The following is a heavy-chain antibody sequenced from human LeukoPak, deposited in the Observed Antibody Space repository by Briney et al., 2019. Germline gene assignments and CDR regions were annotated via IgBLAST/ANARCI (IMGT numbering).Heavy chain of an antibody. CDR1: GLTFSDYE. D-gene: IGHD2-21*01. V-gene: IGHV3-48*03. CDR2: IDRSANDM. CDR3: VTDNPGIMDCAH. J-gene: IGHJ4*01. Sequence: GGSLRLSCAVSGLTFSDYEMNWVRQAPDKGLECLSYIDRSANDMRYVESVKGRFTISRDNTRNSLYLQMNSLRAEDTGVYYFVTDNPGIMDCAHWGQGTLVTVFS.